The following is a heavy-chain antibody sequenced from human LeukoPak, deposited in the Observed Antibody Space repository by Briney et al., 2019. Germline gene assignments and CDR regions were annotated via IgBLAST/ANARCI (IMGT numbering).Heavy chain of an antibody. V-gene: IGHV4-39*07. CDR2: IYSSGST. Sequence: KPSETLSLTCRVSGASINSGSNYWGWIRQPPGKTLEWIGSIYSSGSTYYNPSLKSRVIIMIDTPKNHFSPTLSSVTAADTAVYYCARSDGYGLVGIWGQGTMVTVSS. J-gene: IGHJ3*02. D-gene: IGHD5-18*01. CDR1: GASINSGSNY. CDR3: ARSDGYGLVGI.